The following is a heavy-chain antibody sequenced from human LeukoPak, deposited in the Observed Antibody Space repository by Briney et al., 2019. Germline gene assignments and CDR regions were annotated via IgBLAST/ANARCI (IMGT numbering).Heavy chain of an antibody. D-gene: IGHD4-17*01. CDR2: IYYSGST. Sequence: SETLSLTCTVSGGSISSYYWSWIRQPPGKGLGWIGYIYYSGSTNYNPSLKSRVTISVDTSQNQFSLKLSSVNAANPALYYCARHNRDYGDYYYYGMDVWGQGPTVTVSS. J-gene: IGHJ6*02. CDR3: ARHNRDYGDYYYYGMDV. V-gene: IGHV4-59*08. CDR1: GGSISSYY.